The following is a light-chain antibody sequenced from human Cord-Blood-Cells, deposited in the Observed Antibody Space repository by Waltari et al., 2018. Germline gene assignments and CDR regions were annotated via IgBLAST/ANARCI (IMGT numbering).Light chain of an antibody. CDR2: SNN. Sequence: QSVLTQPPSASGTPGQRVTISCSGSSSNIGSNTGNWYQQHPGTAPKLLSFSNNHRPSGLPDRFAGSKSVTSASLAISWLQSEDVADYYCAAWDDSPNCQVFGGGTKLTVL. CDR3: AAWDDSPNCQV. V-gene: IGLV1-44*01. J-gene: IGLJ3*02. CDR1: SSNIGSNT.